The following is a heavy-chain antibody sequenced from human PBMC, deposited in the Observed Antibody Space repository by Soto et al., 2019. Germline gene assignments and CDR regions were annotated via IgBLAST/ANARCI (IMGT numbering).Heavy chain of an antibody. D-gene: IGHD5-12*01. CDR3: AIHSTGYEDS. J-gene: IGHJ5*02. CDR1: GYSFTSYW. Sequence: RGESLKISCNGSGYSFTSYWIGWVRQMPGKGLEWMGIIHPSDFDTRYSPSFQGQVTISADKSISTAYLQWSSLRASDTAMYYCAIHSTGYEDSWGQGTLVTVSS. CDR2: IHPSDFDT. V-gene: IGHV5-51*01.